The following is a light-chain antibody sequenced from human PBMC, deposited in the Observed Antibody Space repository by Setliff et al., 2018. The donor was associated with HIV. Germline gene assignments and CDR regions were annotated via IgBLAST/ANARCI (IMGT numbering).Light chain of an antibody. V-gene: IGLV2-14*03. J-gene: IGLJ3*02. CDR3: CSYTSTTTFWG. Sequence: QSALTQPASVSGSPGQSITISCTGTSSDVGGYNYVSWYQQHPGRAPKLMIYDVTNRPSGVSNRFSGSKSGNTASLTISGLQAEDEAHYYCCSYTSTTTFWGFGGGTK. CDR2: DVT. CDR1: SSDVGGYNY.